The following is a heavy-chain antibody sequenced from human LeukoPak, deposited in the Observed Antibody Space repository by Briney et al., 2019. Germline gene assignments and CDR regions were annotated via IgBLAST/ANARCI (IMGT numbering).Heavy chain of an antibody. Sequence: GGSLRLSCAASGFTFSSYSMNWVRQAPGKGLEWVSSISSSSSYIYYADSVKGRFTISRDNAKNSLYLQMNSLRAEDTAVYYCARYQGSGWFFDYWGQGTLVTVSS. CDR3: ARYQGSGWFFDY. CDR2: ISSSSSYI. CDR1: GFTFSSYS. J-gene: IGHJ4*02. D-gene: IGHD6-19*01. V-gene: IGHV3-21*01.